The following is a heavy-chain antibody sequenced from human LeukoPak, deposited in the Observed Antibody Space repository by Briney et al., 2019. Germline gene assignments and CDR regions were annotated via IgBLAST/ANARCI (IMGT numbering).Heavy chain of an antibody. V-gene: IGHV4-4*02. CDR1: GGSISSSNW. CDR3: ARHRDYGDYVYDAFDI. J-gene: IGHJ3*02. Sequence: NPSETLSLTCAVSGGSISSSNWWSWVRQPPGKGLEWIGEIYHNGSTNYNPSLKSRVTISVDKSKNQFSLKLSSVTAADTAVYYCARHRDYGDYVYDAFDIWGQGTMVTVSS. CDR2: IYHNGST. D-gene: IGHD4-17*01.